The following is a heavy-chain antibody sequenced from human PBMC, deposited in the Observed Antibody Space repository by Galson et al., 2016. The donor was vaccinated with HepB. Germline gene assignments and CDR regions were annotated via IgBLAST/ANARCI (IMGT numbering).Heavy chain of an antibody. V-gene: IGHV3-30*03. J-gene: IGHJ4*02. D-gene: IGHD1-26*01. CDR1: GLPFRSYG. CDR2: ILYDGSNK. CDR3: AASGSYLAADY. Sequence: SLRPSCAASGLPFRSYGMHWVRQAPGKGLEWVAVILYDGSNKYYADSVKGRFTISRDNSKNTLYLNMSSLRPEDTAVYYCAASGSYLAADYWGQGTLVTVSS.